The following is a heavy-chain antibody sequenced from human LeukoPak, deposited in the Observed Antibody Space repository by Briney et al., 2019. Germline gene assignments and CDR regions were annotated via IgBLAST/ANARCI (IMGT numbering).Heavy chain of an antibody. V-gene: IGHV4-34*01. CDR1: GGSFSDYY. CDR3: ARGTNYYYMDV. D-gene: IGHD2-2*01. J-gene: IGHJ6*03. CDR2: VNHSGRA. Sequence: PSETLSLTCAVYGGSFSDYYWSWIRQPPGKGLEWIGEVNHSGRANYNPSLKSRVTISVDTSKNQFSLKLSSVTAADTAVYYCARGTNYYYMDVWGKGTTVTVSS.